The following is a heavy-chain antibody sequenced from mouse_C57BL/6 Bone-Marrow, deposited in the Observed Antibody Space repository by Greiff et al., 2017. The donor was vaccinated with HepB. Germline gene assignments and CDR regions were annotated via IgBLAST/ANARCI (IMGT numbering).Heavy chain of an antibody. V-gene: IGHV1-18*01. CDR1: GYTFTDYN. Sequence: EVKLQESGPELVKPGASVKISCKASGYTFTDYNMDWVKQSHGKSLEWIGDINPNNGGTIYNKKFKGKATLTVDKASITAYMELRILTSEDTAVYYGARKGVYYDYDRYCFDYWGQGTTLTVSS. CDR3: ARKGVYYDYDRYCFDY. D-gene: IGHD2-4*01. J-gene: IGHJ2*01. CDR2: INPNNGGT.